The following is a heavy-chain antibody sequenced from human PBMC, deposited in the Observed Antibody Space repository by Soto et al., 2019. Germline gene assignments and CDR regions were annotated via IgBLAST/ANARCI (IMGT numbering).Heavy chain of an antibody. V-gene: IGHV3-9*01. Sequence: PGGSLRLSCAASGFTFDDYAMHWVRQAPGKGLEWVSGISWNSGSIGYADSVKGRFTISRDNAKNSLYLQMNSLRAEDTALYYCAKGQYYDFGSGYSNPIPDAFDIWGQGTMVTVSS. D-gene: IGHD3-3*01. CDR1: GFTFDDYA. J-gene: IGHJ3*02. CDR3: AKGQYYDFGSGYSNPIPDAFDI. CDR2: ISWNSGSI.